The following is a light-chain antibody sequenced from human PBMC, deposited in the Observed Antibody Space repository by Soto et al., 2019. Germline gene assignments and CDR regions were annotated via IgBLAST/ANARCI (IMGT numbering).Light chain of an antibody. CDR1: QSVSSY. V-gene: IGKV3-20*01. J-gene: IGKJ1*01. CDR3: HQYNFTPWT. CDR2: GAS. Sequence: EGVLTQSPGTLSLSPGERATLSCRASQSVSSYLAWYQQKPGQAPRLLIYGASSRATGIPDRFSGSGSGTDFTLTISRLEPEDFAMYYCHQYNFTPWTFGQGTKVEIK.